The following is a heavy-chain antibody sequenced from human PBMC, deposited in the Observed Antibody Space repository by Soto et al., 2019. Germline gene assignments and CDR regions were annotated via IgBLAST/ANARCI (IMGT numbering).Heavy chain of an antibody. CDR1: GGSISSSSYY. CDR2: IYYSGST. J-gene: IGHJ4*02. Sequence: QLQLQESGPGLVKPSETLSLTCTVSGGSISSSSYYWGWIRQPPGKGLEWIGSIYYSGSTYYNPSLKSRVTISVDTSTNQFTLKLSSVTAADTAVDDCARHLPLGNFDYWGQGTLVTVSS. V-gene: IGHV4-39*01. D-gene: IGHD7-27*01. CDR3: ARHLPLGNFDY.